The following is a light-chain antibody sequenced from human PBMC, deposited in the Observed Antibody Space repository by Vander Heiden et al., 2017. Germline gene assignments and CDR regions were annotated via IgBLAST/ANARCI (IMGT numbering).Light chain of an antibody. Sequence: QSVLTQPPSVSGAPGQRVTISCTGSSSNIGAGYDVHWYQQLPGTAPKLLIYGNNNRPSGVPDRFSGSTSGTSASLAITGLQAEDEADYYCQSYDSSLSARYVFGTGTKVSVL. V-gene: IGLV1-40*01. CDR2: GNN. CDR1: SSNIGAGYD. J-gene: IGLJ1*01. CDR3: QSYDSSLSARYV.